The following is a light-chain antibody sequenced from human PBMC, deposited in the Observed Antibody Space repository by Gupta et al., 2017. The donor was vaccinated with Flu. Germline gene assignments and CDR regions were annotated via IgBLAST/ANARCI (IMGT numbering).Light chain of an antibody. Sequence: ELVLTQSPATLSLSPGERATLSCRASQSVSSYLAWYQQKPGQAPRLLIYDASNRATGIPARFSGSGSGTDLTLTISSLEPEDVAVYYCQQRSNWPPITFGQGTRLEIK. V-gene: IGKV3-11*01. CDR1: QSVSSY. CDR3: QQRSNWPPIT. CDR2: DAS. J-gene: IGKJ5*01.